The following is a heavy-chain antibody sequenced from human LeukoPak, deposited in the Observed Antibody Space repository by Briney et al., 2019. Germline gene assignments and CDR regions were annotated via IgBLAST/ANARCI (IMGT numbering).Heavy chain of an antibody. CDR3: AREVVIVVEPAANTIDY. J-gene: IGHJ4*02. CDR1: GFTFRDYT. V-gene: IGHV3-21*01. CDR2: ISKSSTYI. D-gene: IGHD2-2*01. Sequence: GGSLRLSCAASGFTFRDYTMNWVRQAPGKGLEWVSAISKSSTYIKYADSVKGRFTVSRDNAKNSLFLQMNSLRVEDTAVYHCAREVVIVVEPAANTIDYWGQGTRVTVSS.